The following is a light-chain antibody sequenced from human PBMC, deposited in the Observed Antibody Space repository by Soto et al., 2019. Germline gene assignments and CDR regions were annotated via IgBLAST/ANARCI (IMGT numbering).Light chain of an antibody. Sequence: EIVLTQSPATLSLSPGERATLSCRASQYVDTNLAWYQQRPGQAPRLLIYGASTRATGIPARFSGSGSGTDFTLIISSLEPEDFAFYYCQQGNTWPWTFGQGTKVDIK. CDR3: QQGNTWPWT. V-gene: IGKV3-11*01. J-gene: IGKJ1*01. CDR1: QYVDTN. CDR2: GAS.